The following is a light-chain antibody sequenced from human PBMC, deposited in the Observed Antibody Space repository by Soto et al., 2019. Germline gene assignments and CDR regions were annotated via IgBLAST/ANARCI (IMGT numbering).Light chain of an antibody. CDR1: SSDVGGYDF. CDR2: DVN. Sequence: QSALTQPASVSGSPGQSITISCTGTSSDVGGYDFVSWYQQHPGKAPNLMIYDVNNRPSGVSHRFSGSKSGNTASLTISGPLAEDEADYYCSSYSTSSSPYVFGTGTKVTVL. CDR3: SSYSTSSSPYV. V-gene: IGLV2-14*01. J-gene: IGLJ1*01.